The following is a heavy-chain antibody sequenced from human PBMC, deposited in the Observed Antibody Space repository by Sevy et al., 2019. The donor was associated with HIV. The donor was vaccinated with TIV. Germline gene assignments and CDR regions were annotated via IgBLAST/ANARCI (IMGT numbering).Heavy chain of an antibody. D-gene: IGHD3-3*01. J-gene: IGHJ4*02. CDR2: ISSSSSYI. CDR3: ARTGSYGFLEWLLSSYYFDY. Sequence: GGSLRLSCAASGFTFSSYSMYWVRQAPGKGLEWVSSISSSSSYIYYADSVKGRFTISRDNAKNLLYLQMNSLRAEDTAVYYCARTGSYGFLEWLLSSYYFDYWGQGTLVTVSS. V-gene: IGHV3-21*01. CDR1: GFTFSSYS.